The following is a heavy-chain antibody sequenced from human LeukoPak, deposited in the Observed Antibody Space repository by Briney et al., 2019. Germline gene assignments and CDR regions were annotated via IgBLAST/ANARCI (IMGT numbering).Heavy chain of an antibody. CDR3: ARGPYYYDSSDYYLFDY. J-gene: IGHJ4*02. V-gene: IGHV3-74*01. Sequence: GGSLRLSCAASGFTFSSYWMHWVRQAPGKGLVWVSRINSDGSSTRYADSVKGRFTISRDNAKNTLYLQMNSLRAEDTAVYYCARGPYYYDSSDYYLFDYWGQGTLVTVSS. D-gene: IGHD3-22*01. CDR2: INSDGSST. CDR1: GFTFSSYW.